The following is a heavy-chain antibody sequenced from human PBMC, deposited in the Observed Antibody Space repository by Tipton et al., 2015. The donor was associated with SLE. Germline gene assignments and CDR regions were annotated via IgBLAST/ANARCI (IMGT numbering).Heavy chain of an antibody. CDR1: GGSISSCY. V-gene: IGHV4-59*12. D-gene: IGHD6-6*01. J-gene: IGHJ5*02. CDR2: IYYSGST. Sequence: TLSLTCTVSGGSISSCYWSWIRQLPGKGLEWIGYIYYSGSTNYNPSLKSRVTISVDMSKNQFSLKLSSVTAADTAVYYCAGYSSSDLNWFDPWGQGTLVTVSS. CDR3: AGYSSSDLNWFDP.